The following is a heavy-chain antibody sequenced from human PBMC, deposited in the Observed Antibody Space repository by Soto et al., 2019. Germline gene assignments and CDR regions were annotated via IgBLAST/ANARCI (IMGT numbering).Heavy chain of an antibody. D-gene: IGHD5-18*01. CDR2: IYYSGST. Sequence: QVQLQESGPGLVKSSQTLSLTCTVSGGSINSGDYYWSWIRQPPGKGLAWIGYIYYSGSTYYKPSLKRRLTISVDTSKNQVSLKLSSVTAADTAVYYCARFNSYGNWFDPWGQGTLVTVSS. CDR1: GGSINSGDYY. J-gene: IGHJ5*02. V-gene: IGHV4-30-4*01. CDR3: ARFNSYGNWFDP.